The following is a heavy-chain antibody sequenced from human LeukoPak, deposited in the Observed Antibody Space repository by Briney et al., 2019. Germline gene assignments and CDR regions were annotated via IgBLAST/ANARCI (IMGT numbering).Heavy chain of an antibody. D-gene: IGHD3-16*02. Sequence: SETLSLTCAVYGGSFSGYYWSWIRQPPGKGLEWIGEINHSGSTNYNPSLKSRVTISVDTSKNQFSLKLSSVTAADTAVYYCARALGYDYVWGSYRIWGQGTLVTVSS. CDR1: GGSFSGYY. J-gene: IGHJ4*02. CDR2: INHSGST. CDR3: ARALGYDYVWGSYRI. V-gene: IGHV4-34*01.